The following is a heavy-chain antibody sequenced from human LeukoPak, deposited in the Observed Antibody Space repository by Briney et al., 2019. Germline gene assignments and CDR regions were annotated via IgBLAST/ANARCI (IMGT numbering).Heavy chain of an antibody. CDR2: INAGNGNT. Sequence: GASVRVSCKASGYTFTSYAMHWVRQAPGQRLEWMGWINAGNGNTKYSQKFQGRVTITRDTSASTAYMELSSLRSEDTAVYYCASLTGYGNWFDPWGQGTLVTVSS. CDR1: GYTFTSYA. J-gene: IGHJ5*02. D-gene: IGHD3-9*01. CDR3: ASLTGYGNWFDP. V-gene: IGHV1-3*01.